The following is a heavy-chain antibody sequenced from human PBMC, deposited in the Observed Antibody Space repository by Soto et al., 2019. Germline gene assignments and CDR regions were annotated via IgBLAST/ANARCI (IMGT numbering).Heavy chain of an antibody. J-gene: IGHJ5*02. CDR1: GFTFSSYA. Sequence: GGSLRLSCAASGFTFSSYAMHWVRQAPGKGLEYVSAISSNGGSTYYANSVKGRFTISRDNSKNTLYLQMGSLRAEDMAVYYCARGSTVVTPAWFDPWGQGTLVTVSS. D-gene: IGHD4-17*01. CDR3: ARGSTVVTPAWFDP. V-gene: IGHV3-64*01. CDR2: ISSNGGST.